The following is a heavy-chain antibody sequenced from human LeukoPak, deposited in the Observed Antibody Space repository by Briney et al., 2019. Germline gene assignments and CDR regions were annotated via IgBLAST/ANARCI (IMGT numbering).Heavy chain of an antibody. D-gene: IGHD5-12*01. V-gene: IGHV3-33*01. CDR3: ARADGRLATDIDY. Sequence: GRSLRLSCAASGFTFSSYGMHWVRQAPGKGLEWVAVIWYDGSNKYYADSVKGRFTISRDNSKNTLYLQMNSLRAEDTAVYYCARADGRLATDIDYWGQGTLVTVSS. CDR2: IWYDGSNK. J-gene: IGHJ4*02. CDR1: GFTFSSYG.